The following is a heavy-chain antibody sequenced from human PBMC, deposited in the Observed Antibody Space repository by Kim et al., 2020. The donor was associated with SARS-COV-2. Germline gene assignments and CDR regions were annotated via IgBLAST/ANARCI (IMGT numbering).Heavy chain of an antibody. CDR1: GYTLTELS. J-gene: IGHJ5*02. CDR3: ATGPAAISSNWFDP. V-gene: IGHV1-24*01. CDR2: FDPEDGET. D-gene: IGHD2-2*01. Sequence: ASVKVFCKVSGYTLTELSMHWARQAPGKGLEWMGGFDPEDGETIYAQKFQGRVTMTEDTSTDTAYMELSSLRSEDTAVYYCATGPAAISSNWFDPWGQGTLVTVSS.